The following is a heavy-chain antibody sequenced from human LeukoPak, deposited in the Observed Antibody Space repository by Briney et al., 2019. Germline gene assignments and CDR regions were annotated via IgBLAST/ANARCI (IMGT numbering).Heavy chain of an antibody. V-gene: IGHV4-61*02. Sequence: SETLSLTCTVSGGSISRGSYYWSWIRQPAGKGLEWIGRIYTSGSTNYNPSLKSRVTISVDTSKNQFSLKLSSVTAADTAVYYCASGTPLDYWGQGTLVTVSS. CDR1: GGSISRGSYY. CDR3: ASGTPLDY. J-gene: IGHJ4*02. CDR2: IYTSGST. D-gene: IGHD1-1*01.